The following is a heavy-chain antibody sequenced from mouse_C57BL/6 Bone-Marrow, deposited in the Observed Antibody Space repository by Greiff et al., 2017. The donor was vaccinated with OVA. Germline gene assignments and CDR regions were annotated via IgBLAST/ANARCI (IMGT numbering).Heavy chain of an antibody. Sequence: QVQLQQPGAELVKPGASVKMSCKASGYTFTSYWITWVKQRPGQGLEWIGDIYPGSGSTNYTEKFKSKATLTVATSSSTAYMQLSSLTSEDSAVYYCAREGHSNWAWFAYWGQGTLVTVSA. CDR3: AREGHSNWAWFAY. CDR1: GYTFTSYW. J-gene: IGHJ3*01. V-gene: IGHV1-55*01. D-gene: IGHD2-5*01. CDR2: IYPGSGST.